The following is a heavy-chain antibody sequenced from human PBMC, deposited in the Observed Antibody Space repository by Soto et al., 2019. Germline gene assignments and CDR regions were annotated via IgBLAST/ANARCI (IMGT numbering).Heavy chain of an antibody. V-gene: IGHV4-31*03. CDR3: AIRRLLWFGELNDY. D-gene: IGHD3-10*01. CDR1: GGSISSGGYY. CDR2: INHSGST. Sequence: PSETLSLTCTVSGGSISSGGYYWSWIRQHPGKGLEWIGEINHSGSTNYNPSLKSRVTISVGTSKNQFSLKLSSVTAADTAVYYCAIRRLLWFGELNDYWGQGTLVTVSS. J-gene: IGHJ4*02.